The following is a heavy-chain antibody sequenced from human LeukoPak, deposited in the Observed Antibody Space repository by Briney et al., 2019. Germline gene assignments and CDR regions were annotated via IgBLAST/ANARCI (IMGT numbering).Heavy chain of an antibody. CDR1: GFTFSSYG. CDR3: ARGYCSGGSCYTYYYGMDV. J-gene: IGHJ6*02. V-gene: IGHV3-33*01. D-gene: IGHD2-15*01. CDR2: IWYDGSNK. Sequence: PAGSLRLSCAASGFTFSSYGMHWVRQAPGKGLEWVAVIWYDGSNKYYADSVKGRFTISRDNSKNTLYLQMNSLRAEDTAVYYCARGYCSGGSCYTYYYGMDVWGQGTTVTVSS.